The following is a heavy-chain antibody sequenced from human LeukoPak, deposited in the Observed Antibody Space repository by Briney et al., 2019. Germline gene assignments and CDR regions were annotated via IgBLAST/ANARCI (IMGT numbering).Heavy chain of an antibody. D-gene: IGHD3-3*01. CDR3: AKSPYDFWSGKETPFDY. CDR1: GFTFDDYA. J-gene: IGHJ4*02. V-gene: IGHV3-9*01. CDR2: ISWNSGSI. Sequence: GGSLRLSCAASGFTFDDYAMHWVRQAPGEGLEWVSGISWNSGSIGYADSVKGRFTISRDNAKNSLYLQMNSLRAEDTALYYCAKSPYDFWSGKETPFDYWGQGTLVTVSS.